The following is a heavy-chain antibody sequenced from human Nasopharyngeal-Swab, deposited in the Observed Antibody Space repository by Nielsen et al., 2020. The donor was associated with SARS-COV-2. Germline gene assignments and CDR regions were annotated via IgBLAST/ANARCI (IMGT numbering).Heavy chain of an antibody. D-gene: IGHD3-3*01. Sequence: SVKVSCKASGYTFTGYYMHWVRQAPGQGLEWMGGIIPIFGTANYAQKFQGRVTITADESTSTAYMELSSLRSEDTAVYYCARERVSYDFWSGYFPLNWFDPWGQGTLVTVSS. CDR2: IIPIFGTA. CDR1: GYTFTGYY. J-gene: IGHJ5*02. V-gene: IGHV1-69*13. CDR3: ARERVSYDFWSGYFPLNWFDP.